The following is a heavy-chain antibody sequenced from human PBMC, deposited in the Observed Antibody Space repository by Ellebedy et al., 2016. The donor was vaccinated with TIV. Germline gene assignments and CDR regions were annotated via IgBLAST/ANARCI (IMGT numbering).Heavy chain of an antibody. J-gene: IGHJ4*02. Sequence: MPSETLSLTCTVSGASISSYFWSWIRQPPGKGLEWIGYISNTGNTNYNPSLKSRVSISLDPSRSQFSLSLTSVTAADTAVYFCARDRRGSYDFWGQGTLIAVSS. D-gene: IGHD3-10*01. CDR2: ISNTGNT. CDR3: ARDRRGSYDF. V-gene: IGHV4-59*01. CDR1: GASISSYF.